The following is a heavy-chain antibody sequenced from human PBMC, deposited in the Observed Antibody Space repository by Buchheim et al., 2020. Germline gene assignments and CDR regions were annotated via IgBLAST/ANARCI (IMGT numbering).Heavy chain of an antibody. D-gene: IGHD2-15*01. V-gene: IGHV4-30-4*01. CDR1: GGSISSGDYY. J-gene: IGHJ4*02. CDR3: ARGFRGYCSGTSCYYFDY. CDR2: IYYSGST. Sequence: QVQLQESGPGLVKPSQTLSLTCTVSGGSISSGDYYWSWIRQPPGKGLEWIGYIYYSGSTYYNPSLKSRVTISGDTSKNQFSLKLSSVTAADTAVYYCARGFRGYCSGTSCYYFDYWGQGTL.